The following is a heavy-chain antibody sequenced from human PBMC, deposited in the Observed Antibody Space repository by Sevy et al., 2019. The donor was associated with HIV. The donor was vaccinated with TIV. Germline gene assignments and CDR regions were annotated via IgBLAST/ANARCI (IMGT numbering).Heavy chain of an antibody. V-gene: IGHV3-48*02. CDR2: ISRRSTTI. CDR1: GFPFSNYN. Sequence: GGSLRLSCAASGFPFSNYNMNWVRQTPGRGLEWVSYISRRSTTIYYADSVKGRFTISRDNDQSSLYLQMNALRDEDTAVYYCARDLFTLRFLEWYLDYWGQGTLVTVS. CDR3: ARDLFTLRFLEWYLDY. J-gene: IGHJ4*02. D-gene: IGHD3-3*01.